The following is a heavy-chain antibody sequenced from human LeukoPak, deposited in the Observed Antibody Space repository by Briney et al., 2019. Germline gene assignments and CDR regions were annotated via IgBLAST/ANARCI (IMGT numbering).Heavy chain of an antibody. V-gene: IGHV4-61*02. J-gene: IGHJ3*02. CDR2: IYTSGST. CDR3: ARDSYYDFWSGYQDAFDI. CDR1: GGSISSGSYY. D-gene: IGHD3-3*01. Sequence: NPSQTLSFTCTVSGGSISSGSYYWSWIRQPAGKGLEWIGRIYTSGSTNYNPSLKSRVTISVDTSKNQFSLKLSSVTAADTAVYYCARDSYYDFWSGYQDAFDIWGQGTVVTVSS.